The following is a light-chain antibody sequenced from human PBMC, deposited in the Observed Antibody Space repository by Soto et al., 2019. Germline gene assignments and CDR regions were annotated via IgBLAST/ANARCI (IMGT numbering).Light chain of an antibody. V-gene: IGKV3-15*01. Sequence: EIVMTQSPATLSVSPGERATLSCRASQSVSSSLAWYQQKPGQAPTPVMYGASTRATGIPARFSGSGSGTEFTLTISSLQSEDFAVYYCQQYNTWPPYTFGQGTKLEIK. CDR3: QQYNTWPPYT. CDR2: GAS. CDR1: QSVSSS. J-gene: IGKJ2*01.